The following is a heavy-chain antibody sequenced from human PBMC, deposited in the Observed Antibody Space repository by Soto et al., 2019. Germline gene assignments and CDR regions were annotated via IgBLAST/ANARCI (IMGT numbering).Heavy chain of an antibody. Sequence: SVKVSCKASGFTFTSSAVQWVRQARGQRPEWIGWIVVGSGNTNYAQKFQERVTITRDMSTSTAYMELSSLRSEDTAVYYCAAVIPPNSSGYYYLDYWGQGTLVTVSS. CDR3: AAVIPPNSSGYYYLDY. V-gene: IGHV1-58*01. CDR2: IVVGSGNT. J-gene: IGHJ4*02. D-gene: IGHD3-22*01. CDR1: GFTFTSSA.